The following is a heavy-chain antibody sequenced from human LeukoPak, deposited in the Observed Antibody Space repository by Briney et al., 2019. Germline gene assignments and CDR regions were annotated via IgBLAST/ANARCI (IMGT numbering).Heavy chain of an antibody. CDR2: ITSGSSYI. CDR3: ARDPYSGSYGNYYYYFMDV. Sequence: PGGSLRLSCAASGFTFSSYNMNWVRQAPGKGLEWVSSITSGSSYIYNADSVKGRFTISRDNAKNSLYLQMNSLRAKDTAVYYCARDPYSGSYGNYYYYFMDVWGKGTTVTISS. CDR1: GFTFSSYN. V-gene: IGHV3-21*01. J-gene: IGHJ6*03. D-gene: IGHD1-26*01.